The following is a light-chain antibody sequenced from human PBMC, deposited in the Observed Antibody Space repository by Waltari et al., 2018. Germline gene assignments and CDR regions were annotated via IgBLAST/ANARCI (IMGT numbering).Light chain of an antibody. CDR2: KAS. CDR1: QSISGW. CDR3: QQYESFLT. V-gene: IGKV1-5*03. J-gene: IGKJ4*01. Sequence: DIQMTQSPSTLSASVGDRVTITCRASQSISGWLAWYQQKEGKAPKLLIYKASSLESGVPSRFSGSGSGTEFTLTISSLQPDDFATYYCQQYESFLTFGGGTKVEIK.